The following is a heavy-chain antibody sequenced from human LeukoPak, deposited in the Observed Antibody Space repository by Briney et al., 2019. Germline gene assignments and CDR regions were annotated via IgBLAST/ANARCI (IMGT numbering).Heavy chain of an antibody. CDR3: AKEAGYSGYDYPDY. CDR2: ISGSGYSR. V-gene: IGHV3-23*01. Sequence: GGSLRLSCAASGFTFSSYALSWVRQAPGKGLELVSGISGSGYSRNYADSVKGRFTISRDNSKNTLYLQMNSLRVEDTAVYYCAKEAGYSGYDYPDYWGQGTLVTVSS. J-gene: IGHJ4*02. D-gene: IGHD5-12*01. CDR1: GFTFSSYA.